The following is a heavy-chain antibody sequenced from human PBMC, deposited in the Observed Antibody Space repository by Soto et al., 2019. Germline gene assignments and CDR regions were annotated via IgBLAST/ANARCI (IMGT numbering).Heavy chain of an antibody. D-gene: IGHD1-26*01. J-gene: IGHJ3*02. CDR2: IIPIFGTA. Sequence: SVSVSCKASGGTFTSYAMSWVRQAPGQGLEWMGGIIPIFGTANYAQKFQGRVTITADESTSTAYMELSSLRSEDTAVYYCARDLGAISYPQVTMGAFDIWG. CDR3: ARDLGAISYPQVTMGAFDI. CDR1: GGTFTSYA. V-gene: IGHV1-69*13.